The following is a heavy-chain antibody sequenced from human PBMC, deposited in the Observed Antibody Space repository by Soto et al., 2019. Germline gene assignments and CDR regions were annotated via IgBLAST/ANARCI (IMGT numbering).Heavy chain of an antibody. D-gene: IGHD5-12*01. Sequence: PSXTLSLTCAFSGDSVSSNSAAWNWIRQSASRGLDWLARTYYRSKWYNDYAVSVKSRITITPDTSKNQFSLQLNSVPPEDTAVYYCARDLGLRKSFDPWGQGTLVSVSS. CDR1: GDSVSSNSAA. CDR2: TYYRSKWYN. J-gene: IGHJ5*02. V-gene: IGHV6-1*01. CDR3: ARDLGLRKSFDP.